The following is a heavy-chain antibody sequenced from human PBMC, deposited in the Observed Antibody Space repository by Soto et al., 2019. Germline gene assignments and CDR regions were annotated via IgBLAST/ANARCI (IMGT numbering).Heavy chain of an antibody. CDR1: GYTFTSYG. V-gene: IGHV1-18*04. CDR2: ISAYNGNT. CDR3: ARDVDIVATIRGRPNCWYFDY. D-gene: IGHD5-12*01. J-gene: IGHJ4*02. Sequence: ASVKVSCKASGYTFTSYGISWVRQAPGQGLEWMGWISAYNGNTNYAQKLQGRVTMTTDTSTSTAYMELRSLRSDDTAVYYCARDVDIVATIRGRPNCWYFDYWGQGTMVTVSS.